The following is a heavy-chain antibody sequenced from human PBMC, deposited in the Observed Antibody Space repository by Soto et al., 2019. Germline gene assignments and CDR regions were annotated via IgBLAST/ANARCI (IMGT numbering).Heavy chain of an antibody. D-gene: IGHD6-19*01. CDR2: ISSSSSYI. V-gene: IGHV3-21*01. CDR3: ARDPSSIAVAGTVGVWGYFDY. J-gene: IGHJ4*02. CDR1: GFTFSSYS. Sequence: GGSLRLSCAASGFTFSSYSMNWVRQAPGKGLEWVSSISSSSSYIYYADSVKGRFTISRDNAKNSLYLQMNSLRAEDTAVYYCARDPSSIAVAGTVGVWGYFDYWGQGTLVTVSS.